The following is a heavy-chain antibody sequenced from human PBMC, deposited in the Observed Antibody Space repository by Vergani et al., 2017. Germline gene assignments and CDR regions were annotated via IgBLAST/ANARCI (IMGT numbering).Heavy chain of an antibody. D-gene: IGHD6-13*01. CDR3: ARAAAGTSEFDY. CDR2: IYYSGST. V-gene: IGHV4-61*08. J-gene: IGHJ4*02. Sequence: QVQLQESGPGLVKPSETLSLTCTVSGGSVSSGGYYWSWIRQHPGKGLEWIGYIYYSGSTNYNPSLKSRVTISVDTSKNQFSLKLSSVTAADTAVYYCARAAAGTSEFDYWGQGTLVTVSS. CDR1: GGSVSSGGYY.